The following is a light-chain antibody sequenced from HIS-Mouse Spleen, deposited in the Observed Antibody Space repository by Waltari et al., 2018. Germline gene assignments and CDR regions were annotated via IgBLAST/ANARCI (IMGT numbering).Light chain of an antibody. Sequence: QSALTQSASVSGSPGQSITISCTGTNSDVGSYNLVSWYQQHPGKAPKLRIYEGSKRPSGVSNRFSGSKSGNTASLTISGLQAEDEADYYCCSYAGSSTFGVFGGGTKLTVL. CDR2: EGS. V-gene: IGLV2-23*03. CDR3: CSYAGSSTFGV. CDR1: NSDVGSYNL. J-gene: IGLJ3*02.